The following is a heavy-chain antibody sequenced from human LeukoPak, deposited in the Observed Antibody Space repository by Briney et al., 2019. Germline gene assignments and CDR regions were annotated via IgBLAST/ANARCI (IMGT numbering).Heavy chain of an antibody. CDR3: TTVSLGMVRGVPRYYYYMDV. V-gene: IGHV3-15*01. D-gene: IGHD3-10*01. CDR1: GFTFSNAW. Sequence: PGGSLRLSCAASGFTFSNAWMSWVRQAPGKGLEWVGRIKSKTDGGTTDYAAPVKGRFTISRDDSKNTLYLQMNSLKTEDTAVYYCTTVSLGMVRGVPRYYYYMDVWGKGTTVTISS. CDR2: IKSKTDGGTT. J-gene: IGHJ6*03.